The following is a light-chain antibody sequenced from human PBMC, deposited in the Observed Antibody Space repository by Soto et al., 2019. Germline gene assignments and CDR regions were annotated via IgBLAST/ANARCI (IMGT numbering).Light chain of an antibody. J-gene: IGKJ4*01. V-gene: IGKV1-13*02. CDR1: QGIGSN. Sequence: AIQLTQSPSSLSASVGDRVTITCRASQGIGSNLAWYHQTPGKPPKLLIYDASSLESGVPSRFSGSGFGTDFTLTSSSLQPEDFATYYCQQFSFFPVSFGGGTRVEI. CDR2: DAS. CDR3: QQFSFFPVS.